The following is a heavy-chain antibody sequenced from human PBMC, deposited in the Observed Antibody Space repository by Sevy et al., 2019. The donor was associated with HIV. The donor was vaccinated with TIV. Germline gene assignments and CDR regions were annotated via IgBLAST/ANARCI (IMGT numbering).Heavy chain of an antibody. CDR2: ITNSGATK. D-gene: IGHD3-3*02. CDR3: ARDTTVPRIFNY. CDR1: GFSFSIYS. J-gene: IGHJ4*02. V-gene: IGHV3-48*02. Sequence: GGSLRLSCAASGFSFSIYSVNWVRQAPGKGLEWLSSITNSGATKYYAESVKGRFTISRDNAKNSLYLQMDSLRDEDTAVYYCARDTTVPRIFNYWGQGTLVTVSS.